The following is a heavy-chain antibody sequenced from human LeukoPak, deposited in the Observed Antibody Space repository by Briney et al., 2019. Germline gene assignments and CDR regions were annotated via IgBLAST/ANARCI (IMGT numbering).Heavy chain of an antibody. Sequence: GGSLRLSCAASGFTFRSNAMHWVRQAPGEGLEWVTFIRYDGNEKYYADSVKGRFTVSRDNSKNTLYLQMNSLRVEDTAVYYCAQERDRRGYFDYWGQGTLVTVSS. D-gene: IGHD2-15*01. CDR2: IRYDGNEK. CDR3: AQERDRRGYFDY. CDR1: GFTFRSNA. V-gene: IGHV3-30*02. J-gene: IGHJ4*02.